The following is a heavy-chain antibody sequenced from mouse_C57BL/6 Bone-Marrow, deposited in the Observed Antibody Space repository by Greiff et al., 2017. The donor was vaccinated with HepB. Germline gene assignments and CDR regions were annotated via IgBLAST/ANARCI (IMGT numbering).Heavy chain of an antibody. D-gene: IGHD1-1*01. V-gene: IGHV1-39*01. J-gene: IGHJ1*03. CDR2: INPNYGTT. Sequence: VQLQQSGPELVKPGASVKISCKASGYSFTDYNMNWVKQSNGKSLEWIGVINPNYGTTSYNQKFKGKATLTVDQSSSTAYMQLNSLTSEDSAVYYCAIGGYGSSYRYFDVWGTGTTVTVSS. CDR3: AIGGYGSSYRYFDV. CDR1: GYSFTDYN.